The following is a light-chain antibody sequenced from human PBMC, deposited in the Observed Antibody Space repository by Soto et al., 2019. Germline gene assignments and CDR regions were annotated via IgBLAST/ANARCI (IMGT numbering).Light chain of an antibody. J-gene: IGKJ4*01. CDR3: MQALQTTLS. CDR1: QSLLHRNGYNY. CDR2: LGS. Sequence: DIVLTQSPLSLPVTPGEPASISCRSSQSLLHRNGYNYLDWYLQKPGQSHQLLIYLGSNRASGVPDRFSGSGSGTDFTLKISRVEVKDVWIYSCMQALQTTLSFGGGTKVELK. V-gene: IGKV2-28*01.